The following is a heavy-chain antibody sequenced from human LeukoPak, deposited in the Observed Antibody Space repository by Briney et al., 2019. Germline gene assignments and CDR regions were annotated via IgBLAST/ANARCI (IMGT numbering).Heavy chain of an antibody. CDR3: ARHAGDGGALDV. V-gene: IGHV5-10-1*01. CDR1: GYSFTNYW. Sequence: PGESLKISCKVSGYSFTNYWITWVRQMPGKGLEWMGRIDPSDSYTKYSPSFQGLVSISADKSIATAYLQWSSLEASDTAMYSCARHAGDGGALDVWGQGTMVTVSS. CDR2: IDPSDSYT. J-gene: IGHJ3*01. D-gene: IGHD2-2*01.